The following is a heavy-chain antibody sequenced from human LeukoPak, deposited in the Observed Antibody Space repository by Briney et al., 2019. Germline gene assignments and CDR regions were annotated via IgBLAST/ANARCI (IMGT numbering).Heavy chain of an antibody. D-gene: IGHD6-13*01. Sequence: ASVNVSCKASGYTFTNYGFSWVRPAPGQGLEWMGWISAYNGNTNYAQNLQGRVTMTTDTSTNTAYMELRSLRSDDTAVYYCARPYSSSDAFDIWGQGTMVTVSS. CDR1: GYTFTNYG. V-gene: IGHV1-18*01. CDR2: ISAYNGNT. CDR3: ARPYSSSDAFDI. J-gene: IGHJ3*02.